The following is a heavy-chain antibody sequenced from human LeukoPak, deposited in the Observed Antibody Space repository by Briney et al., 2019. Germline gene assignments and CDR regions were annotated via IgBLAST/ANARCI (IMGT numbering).Heavy chain of an antibody. CDR1: GFTFSSYS. J-gene: IGHJ3*02. Sequence: GGSLRLPCSASGFTFSSYSMSWVRQAPGKGVEGGSAISGSGGSTYYADSVKGRFTISRDNSKNTLYLQMNSLRAEDTAVYYCAKDRPYGSGAFDIWGQGTMVTVSS. CDR2: ISGSGGST. CDR3: AKDRPYGSGAFDI. V-gene: IGHV3-23*01. D-gene: IGHD3-3*01.